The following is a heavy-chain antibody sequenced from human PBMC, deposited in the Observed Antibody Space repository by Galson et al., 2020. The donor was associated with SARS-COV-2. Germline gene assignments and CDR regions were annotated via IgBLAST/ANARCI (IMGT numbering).Heavy chain of an antibody. J-gene: IGHJ2*01. Sequence: SETLSLTCTVSGYSVSTTNYWGCLQQPPGRRLEWIGSAYPSGTTYYNPSLKRRVTISVDTSKNQFSLRLDSVTAADTALYYCARQGVNMNVRVTVPGWYFDLWGRGTLVTVSS. CDR3: ARQGVNMNVRVTVPGWYFDL. CDR1: GYSVSTTNY. CDR2: AYPSGTT. V-gene: IGHV4-38-2*02. D-gene: IGHD2-8*01.